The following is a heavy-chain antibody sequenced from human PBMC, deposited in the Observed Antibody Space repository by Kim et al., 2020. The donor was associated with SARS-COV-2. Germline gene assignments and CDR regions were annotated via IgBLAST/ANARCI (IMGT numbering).Heavy chain of an antibody. V-gene: IGHV3-30*14. J-gene: IGHJ4*02. Sequence: KHCGDPVKGRFTISRDNSKNTLYLQMSSLRPEDTALYYCVREGGPDCRFDYWGQGTLVTVSS. CDR2: K. CDR3: VREGGPDCRFDY. D-gene: IGHD2-21*02.